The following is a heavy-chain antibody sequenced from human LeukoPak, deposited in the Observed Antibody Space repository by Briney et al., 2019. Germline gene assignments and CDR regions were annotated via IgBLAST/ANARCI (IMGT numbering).Heavy chain of an antibody. Sequence: ASVKVSCKASGYTFTGYYTHWVRQAPGQGLEWMGWINPNSGGTNYAQKFQGRVTMTRDTSISTAYMELSRLRSDDTAVYYCAREYSSSSDSYYYYYMDVWGKGTTVTVSS. V-gene: IGHV1-2*02. D-gene: IGHD6-6*01. CDR3: AREYSSSSDSYYYYYMDV. CDR1: GYTFTGYY. J-gene: IGHJ6*03. CDR2: INPNSGGT.